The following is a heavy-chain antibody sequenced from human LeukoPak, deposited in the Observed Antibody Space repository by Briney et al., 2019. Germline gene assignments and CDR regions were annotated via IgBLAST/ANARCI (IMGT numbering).Heavy chain of an antibody. V-gene: IGHV3-48*02. D-gene: IGHD3-10*01. J-gene: IGHJ5*02. CDR1: GFTFSSHS. Sequence: GGSLRLSCAASGFTFSSHSMNWVRQAPGKGLEWVSYISSSSSTMYYADSVKGRFTISRDNAKNSLYLQMNSLRDEDTAVYYCARDKEVRGVDNWFDPWGQGTLVTVSS. CDR2: ISSSSSTM. CDR3: ARDKEVRGVDNWFDP.